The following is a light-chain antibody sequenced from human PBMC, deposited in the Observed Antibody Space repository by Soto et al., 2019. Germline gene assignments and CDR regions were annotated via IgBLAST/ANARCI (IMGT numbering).Light chain of an antibody. J-gene: IGKJ4*01. CDR2: DTS. CDR1: QSLSSF. CDR3: QQRANGPLT. V-gene: IGKV3-11*01. Sequence: EIVLTQSPATLSLSPGERATLFCRASQSLSSFLAWFQQKPGQAPRLLIYDTSNRATGIPARFSGSGSGTDFTLNISSLEPEDFAVYFCQQRANGPLTFGGGTKVEIK.